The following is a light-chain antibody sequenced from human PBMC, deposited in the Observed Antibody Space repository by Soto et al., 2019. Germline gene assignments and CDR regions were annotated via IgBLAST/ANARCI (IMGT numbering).Light chain of an antibody. Sequence: DMQLTQSPASLSASVGDRVTITCQASLHINDCVNWYQQKPGKAPKLLIYDASTLETGVPSRFSGRGSGREFTFTISSLQPEDVATYFCQQCDSLFSFGPGTKVDSK. J-gene: IGKJ3*01. CDR1: LHINDC. V-gene: IGKV1-33*01. CDR2: DAS. CDR3: QQCDSLFS.